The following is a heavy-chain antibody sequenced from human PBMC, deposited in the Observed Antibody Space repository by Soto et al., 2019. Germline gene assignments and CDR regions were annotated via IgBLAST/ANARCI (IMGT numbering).Heavy chain of an antibody. D-gene: IGHD3-22*01. V-gene: IGHV3-30*18. CDR3: AKDGSGSDAFDI. CDR1: VFTFSIYG. CDR2: ISYDGSNK. Sequence: QPWGSLRISCASSVFTFSIYGMHWVRQAPGKGLEWVAVISYDGSNKYYADSVKGRFTISRDNSKNTLYLQMNSLRAEDTAVYYCAKDGSGSDAFDIWGQGTMVTVSS. J-gene: IGHJ3*02.